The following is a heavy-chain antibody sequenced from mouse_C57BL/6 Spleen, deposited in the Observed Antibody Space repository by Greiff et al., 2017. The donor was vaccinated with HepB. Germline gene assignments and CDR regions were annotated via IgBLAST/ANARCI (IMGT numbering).Heavy chain of an antibody. CDR3: TRECYGSSYEAMDY. Sequence: EVKLVESGEGLVKPGGSLKLSCAASGFTFSSYAMSWVRQTPEKRLEWVAYISSGGDYIYYADTVKGRFTISRDNARNTLYLLMSSLKSEDTAMYYCTRECYGSSYEAMDYWGQGTSVTVSS. J-gene: IGHJ4*01. CDR1: GFTFSSYA. CDR2: ISSGGDYI. D-gene: IGHD1-1*01. V-gene: IGHV5-9-1*02.